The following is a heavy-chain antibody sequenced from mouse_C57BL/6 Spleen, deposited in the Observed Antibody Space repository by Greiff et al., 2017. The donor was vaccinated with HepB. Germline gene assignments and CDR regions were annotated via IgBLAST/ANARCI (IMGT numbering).Heavy chain of an antibody. CDR2: ISNLAYSI. D-gene: IGHD2-3*01. J-gene: IGHJ4*01. Sequence: EVKLMESGGGLVQPGGSLKLSCAASGFTFSDYGMAWVRQAPRKGPAWVAFISNLAYSIYYADTVTGRFTISRENAKNTLYLEMSSLRSEDTAMYYCARDGYYDYYAMDYWGQGTSVTVSS. V-gene: IGHV5-15*01. CDR3: ARDGYYDYYAMDY. CDR1: GFTFSDYG.